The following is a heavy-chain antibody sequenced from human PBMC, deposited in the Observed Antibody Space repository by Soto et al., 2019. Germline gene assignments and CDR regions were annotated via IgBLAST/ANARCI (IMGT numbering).Heavy chain of an antibody. J-gene: IGHJ5*02. CDR1: GFSLSTSGVG. CDR3: AHRAGSCSGGSCYDGGLWFDP. CDR2: IYWDDDK. Sequence: QITLKESGPTLVKPTQTLTLTCTFSGFSLSTSGVGVGWIRQPPGKALEWLALIYWDDDKRYSPSLKSRLTITKDTSKNQVVLTMTNMDPVDTATYYCAHRAGSCSGGSCYDGGLWFDPWGQGTLVTVSS. V-gene: IGHV2-5*02. D-gene: IGHD2-15*01.